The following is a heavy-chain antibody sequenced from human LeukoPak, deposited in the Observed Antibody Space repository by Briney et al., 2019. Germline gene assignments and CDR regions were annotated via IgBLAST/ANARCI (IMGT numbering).Heavy chain of an antibody. V-gene: IGHV3-66*01. Sequence: GGSLTLSCAASGFSFSNYAMAWVRPTPGQGLEWVSVIYSGGSTYYADSVKGRFTISRDNSKNTLCLQMNSLRAEDTAVYYCTRDSRYCSSTSCEGKYYMDVWGKGTTVTISS. CDR3: TRDSRYCSSTSCEGKYYMDV. CDR1: GFSFSNYA. J-gene: IGHJ6*03. CDR2: IYSGGST. D-gene: IGHD2-2*01.